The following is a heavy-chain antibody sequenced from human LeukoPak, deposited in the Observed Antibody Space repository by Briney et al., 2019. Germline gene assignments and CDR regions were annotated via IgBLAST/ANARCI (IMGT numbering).Heavy chain of an antibody. CDR3: ARARLHGLTDY. CDR1: GFTFSNYD. J-gene: IGHJ4*02. D-gene: IGHD2-15*01. CDR2: IGIAGDT. Sequence: GGSLRLSCAASGFTFSNYDMHWVRQATGKGLEWVSAIGIAGDTYYPASVKGRFTVSRGNAENSLYLQMNSLRAGDTAVYYCARARLHGLTDYWGQGTLVTVSS. V-gene: IGHV3-13*01.